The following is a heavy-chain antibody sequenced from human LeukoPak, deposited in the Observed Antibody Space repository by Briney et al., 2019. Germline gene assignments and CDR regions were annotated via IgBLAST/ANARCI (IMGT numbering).Heavy chain of an antibody. CDR3: ARGFYYDSSGYYYEFDY. CDR2: ISSSSSTI. Sequence: PGGSLRLSCAASGFTFSSYSMNWVRQAPGKGLEWVSYISSSSSTIYYADSVKGRFTISRDNAKNSLFLQMNSLRAEDTAVYYCARGFYYDSSGYYYEFDYWGQGTLVTVSS. D-gene: IGHD3-22*01. V-gene: IGHV3-48*04. J-gene: IGHJ4*02. CDR1: GFTFSSYS.